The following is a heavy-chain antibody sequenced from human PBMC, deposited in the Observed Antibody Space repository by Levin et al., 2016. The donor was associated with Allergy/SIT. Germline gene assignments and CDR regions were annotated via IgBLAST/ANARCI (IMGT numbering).Heavy chain of an antibody. V-gene: IGHV3-23*01. J-gene: IGHJ6*02. CDR3: AKDLDSGYGRHYGMDV. D-gene: IGHD5-12*01. CDR1: GFTFSSYA. Sequence: GGSLRLSCAASGFTFSSYAMSWVRQAPGKGLEWVSAISSRGGSTYYADSVKGRFTISRDNSKNTLYLQMNSLRAEDTAVYYCAKDLDSGYGRHYGMDVWGQGTTVTVSS. CDR2: ISSRGGST.